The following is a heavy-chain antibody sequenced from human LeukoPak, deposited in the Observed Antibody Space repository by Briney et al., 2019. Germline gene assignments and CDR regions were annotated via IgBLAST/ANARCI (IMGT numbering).Heavy chain of an antibody. Sequence: PSEALSLTCTVSGYSISSGYYWGWIRQPPGKGLEWIGSIYHSGSTYYNPSLKSRVTISVDTSKNQFSLKLSSVTAADTAVYYCARGPRFDPWGQGTLVTVSS. CDR2: IYHSGST. CDR3: ARGPRFDP. V-gene: IGHV4-38-2*02. J-gene: IGHJ5*02. CDR1: GYSISSGYY.